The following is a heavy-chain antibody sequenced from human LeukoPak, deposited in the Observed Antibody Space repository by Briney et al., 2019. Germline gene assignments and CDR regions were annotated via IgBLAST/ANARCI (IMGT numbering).Heavy chain of an antibody. CDR2: ISYDGSNI. J-gene: IGHJ4*02. Sequence: PGGSLRLSCADSGFTFSSYSMHWVRQTPGKGLEWVAIISYDGSNIYYADSVKGRFTISRDNSKNTLYLQMNSLRAEDTAVYYCAKDDYYGSGSYFSFDYWGLGTLVTVSS. D-gene: IGHD3-10*01. CDR1: GFTFSSYS. V-gene: IGHV3-30*04. CDR3: AKDDYYGSGSYFSFDY.